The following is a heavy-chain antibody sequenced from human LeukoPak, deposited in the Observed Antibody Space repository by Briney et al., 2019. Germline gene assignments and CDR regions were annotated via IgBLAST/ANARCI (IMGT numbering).Heavy chain of an antibody. D-gene: IGHD3-3*02. CDR1: GYIFTNNA. CDR2: INTNTRNP. J-gene: IGHJ4*02. V-gene: IGHV7-4-1*02. CDR3: ARIRAPSSFGQRESDY. Sequence: ASVKVSCKASGYIFTNNAMNWVRQAPGQGLEWMGWINTNTRNPTYAQGFTGRFVFSLDTSVGTAYLQISSLKAEDTAAYYCARIRAPSSFGQRESDYWGQGTLVTVSS.